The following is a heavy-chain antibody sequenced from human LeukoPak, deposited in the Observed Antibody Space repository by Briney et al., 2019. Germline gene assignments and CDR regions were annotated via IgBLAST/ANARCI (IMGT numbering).Heavy chain of an antibody. CDR1: GGSISSYY. CDR2: IYYSGST. CDR3: AREEMATISGFAFDI. D-gene: IGHD5-24*01. V-gene: IGHV4-59*01. Sequence: SETLSLTCTVSGGSISSYYWSWIRQPPGKGLEWIGYIYYSGSTNYNPSLKSRVTISVDTSKNQFSLKLSSVTAADTAVYYCAREEMATISGFAFDIWAKGQWSPSLQ. J-gene: IGHJ3*02.